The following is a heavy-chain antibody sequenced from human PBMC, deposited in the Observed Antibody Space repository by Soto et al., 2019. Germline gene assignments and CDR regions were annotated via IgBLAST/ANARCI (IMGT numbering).Heavy chain of an antibody. CDR2: INTGNGNT. Sequence: ASVKVSCKASGYTFSSHAIHWVRQAPGQSLEWMGWINTGNGNTKYSEKFQGRVTINPDTSKNQFSLQLNSVTPEDTAVYYCARDQTGPLDYWGQGTLVTVSS. CDR3: ARDQTGPLDY. V-gene: IGHV1-3*04. D-gene: IGHD1-1*01. CDR1: GYTFSSHA. J-gene: IGHJ4*02.